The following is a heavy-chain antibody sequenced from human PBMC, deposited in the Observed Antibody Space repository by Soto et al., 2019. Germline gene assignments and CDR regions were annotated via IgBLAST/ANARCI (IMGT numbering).Heavy chain of an antibody. Sequence: QVQLVQSGAEVKKPGASVEVSCKASGYPFTDYYMHWVRQAPGQGLEWMGWINPNSGGTYYAQKFQGRVAMTRDTSISTAYIDLSRLRSDDTAVYYCARSVSTIAARPDYWGQGTLVTVSS. CDR3: ARSVSTIAARPDY. CDR2: INPNSGGT. J-gene: IGHJ4*02. V-gene: IGHV1-2*02. CDR1: GYPFTDYY. D-gene: IGHD6-6*01.